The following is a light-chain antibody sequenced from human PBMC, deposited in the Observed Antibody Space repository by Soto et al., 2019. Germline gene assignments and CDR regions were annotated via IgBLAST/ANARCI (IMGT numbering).Light chain of an antibody. CDR1: QSLLHSNGYNY. CDR2: LGS. CDR3: MQALQTPRT. Sequence: DIVMTQSPLSLRVTPGEPASISCRSSQSLLHSNGYNYLDWYLQKPGQSPQLLIYLGSNRASGVPDRFSGSGSGTDFTLKISRVEAEDVGVYYCMQALQTPRTFGGGTKVEIK. J-gene: IGKJ4*01. V-gene: IGKV2-28*01.